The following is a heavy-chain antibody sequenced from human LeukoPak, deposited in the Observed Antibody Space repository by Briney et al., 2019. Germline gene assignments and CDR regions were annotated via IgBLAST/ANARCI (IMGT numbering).Heavy chain of an antibody. CDR1: GFTFSSYG. V-gene: IGHV3-33*01. D-gene: IGHD5-18*01. J-gene: IGHJ4*02. CDR3: ARDRHTAMVGLFDY. CDR2: IWYDGSNK. Sequence: GGSLRLSCAASGFTFSSYGMHWVRQAPGKGLEWVAVIWYDGSNKYYADSVKGRFTVSRDNSKNTLYLQMNSLRAEDTAVYYCARDRHTAMVGLFDYWGQGTLVTVSS.